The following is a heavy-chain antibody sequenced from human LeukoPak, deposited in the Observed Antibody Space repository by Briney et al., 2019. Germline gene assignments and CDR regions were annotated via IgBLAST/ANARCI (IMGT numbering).Heavy chain of an antibody. V-gene: IGHV4-4*09. D-gene: IGHD6-13*01. CDR1: GGSISSYY. CDR3: ARQLGRAAAAPRGVNWFDP. J-gene: IGHJ5*02. CDR2: IYTSGST. Sequence: SETLSLTCTVSGGSISSYYWSWIRQPPGKGLEWIAYIYTSGSTNYNPSLKSRVITSVDTTKNQSSLKLSSVTAADTAVYSCARQLGRAAAAPRGVNWFDPWGHGTLVTVSS.